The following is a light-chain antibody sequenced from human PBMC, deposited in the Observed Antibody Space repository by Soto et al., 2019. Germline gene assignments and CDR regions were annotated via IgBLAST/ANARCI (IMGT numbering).Light chain of an antibody. CDR1: QSVSTN. J-gene: IGKJ1*01. CDR2: GSY. V-gene: IGKV3-15*01. Sequence: ENVMKQSPATLSVSPGERVTLSCRASQSVSTNLTWYQQTPGQAPILLISGSYIRATGIHDRFIGSGSGTEFTLTITRLQSEDFSVYYCQHYKDLLLTFGQGTKVEIK. CDR3: QHYKDLLLT.